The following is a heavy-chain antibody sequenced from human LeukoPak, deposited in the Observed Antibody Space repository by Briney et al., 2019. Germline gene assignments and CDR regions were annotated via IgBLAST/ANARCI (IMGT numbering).Heavy chain of an antibody. CDR1: GGTFSSYA. D-gene: IGHD2-15*01. CDR3: AREGVVVAATYDGMDV. Sequence: ASVKVSCKASGGTFSSYAINWVRQATGQGLEWMGWMNPNSGNTGYAQKFQGRVTMTRNTSISTAYMELSSLRSEDTAVYYCAREGVVVAATYDGMDVWGQGTTVTVSS. J-gene: IGHJ6*02. CDR2: MNPNSGNT. V-gene: IGHV1-8*02.